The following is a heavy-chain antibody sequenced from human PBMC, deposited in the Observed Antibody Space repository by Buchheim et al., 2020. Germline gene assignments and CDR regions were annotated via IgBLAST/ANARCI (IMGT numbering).Heavy chain of an antibody. CDR1: GFTFSSYA. Sequence: EVQLLESGGGLVQPGGSLRLSCAASGFTFSSYAMSWVRQAPGKGLEWVSAISGSGGSTYYADSVKGRFTISRDNSKHTLYPQMNSLRAEDTAVYYCAKDYTWLVRPSDWFDPWGQGTL. CDR2: ISGSGGST. J-gene: IGHJ5*02. D-gene: IGHD6-19*01. V-gene: IGHV3-23*01. CDR3: AKDYTWLVRPSDWFDP.